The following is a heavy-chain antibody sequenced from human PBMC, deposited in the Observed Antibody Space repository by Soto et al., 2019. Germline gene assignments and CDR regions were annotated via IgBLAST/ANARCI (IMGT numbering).Heavy chain of an antibody. Sequence: EVQLVESGGGLVQPGRYLRLSCAASGFTFHDYALHWVRQAPGKGLEWVSGISWNSGNIGYADSVKGRFTISRDNAKNPLYLQMNSLRVEDTALYYCAILEKGGMDVWGQGTTVTVSS. V-gene: IGHV3-9*01. D-gene: IGHD1-1*01. CDR2: ISWNSGNI. J-gene: IGHJ6*02. CDR1: GFTFHDYA. CDR3: AILEKGGMDV.